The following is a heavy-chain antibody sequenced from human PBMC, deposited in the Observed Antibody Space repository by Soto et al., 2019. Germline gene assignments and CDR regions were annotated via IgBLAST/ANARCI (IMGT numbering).Heavy chain of an antibody. Sequence: QVQLVESGGGVVQPGRSLRLSCAASGFTFSRYGMHWVRQAPGEGLEWVSLTSYDGSDKWYADSVKGRFTISRDNSKNKLYLQMNSLRAEDTAVYYCAKGYEISPPIASGWYSNYYYGMDVWGQGTTVTVSS. V-gene: IGHV3-30*18. CDR3: AKGYEISPPIASGWYSNYYYGMDV. D-gene: IGHD6-19*01. CDR1: GFTFSRYG. CDR2: TSYDGSDK. J-gene: IGHJ6*02.